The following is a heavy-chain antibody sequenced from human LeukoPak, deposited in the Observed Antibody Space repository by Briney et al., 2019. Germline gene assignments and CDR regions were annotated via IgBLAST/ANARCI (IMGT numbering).Heavy chain of an antibody. CDR3: ARVGDHYHWYLDL. D-gene: IGHD3-10*01. J-gene: IGHJ2*01. CDR1: GFSVSTNY. V-gene: IGHV3-53*01. CDR2: LYSGSGT. Sequence: PGGSLTLSCAASGFSVSTNYMNWVRQAPGKGLEWVSILYSGSGTYYTDSVKGRFTISRDNSRNTLYLHMTNLRAEGTAVYYCARVGDHYHWYLDLWGRGSLLTVSS.